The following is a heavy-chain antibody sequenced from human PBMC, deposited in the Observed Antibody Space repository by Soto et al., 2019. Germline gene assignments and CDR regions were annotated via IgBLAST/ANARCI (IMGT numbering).Heavy chain of an antibody. CDR1: GDSVSSNSAA. CDR3: ARDEEVVGNAFDI. CDR2: TYYRSKWYN. J-gene: IGHJ3*02. D-gene: IGHD2-15*01. Sequence: KQSQTLSLTCAISGDSVSSNSAAWSWIRQSPSRGLEWLGRTYYRSKWYNDYVVSEKSRITINPDTSKNQFSLQLNSVTPEDTAVYYRARDEEVVGNAFDIWGQGTMVTGSS. V-gene: IGHV6-1*01.